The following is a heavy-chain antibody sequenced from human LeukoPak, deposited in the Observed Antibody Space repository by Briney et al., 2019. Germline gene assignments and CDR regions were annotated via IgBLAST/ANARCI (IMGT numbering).Heavy chain of an antibody. Sequence: QTGGSLRLSCAASGFTFSSYWMHWVRQAPGKGLVWVSRINTDGSSTSYADSVKGRFTISRDNAKNTLYLQMNSLRAEDTAVYYCAKYSTGSCYDAFDIWGQGQCSPSLQ. CDR2: INTDGSST. CDR3: AKYSTGSCYDAFDI. J-gene: IGHJ3*02. D-gene: IGHD2-15*01. V-gene: IGHV3-74*01. CDR1: GFTFSSYW.